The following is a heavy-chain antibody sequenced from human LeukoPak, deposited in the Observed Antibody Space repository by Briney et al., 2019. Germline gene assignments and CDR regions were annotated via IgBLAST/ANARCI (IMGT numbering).Heavy chain of an antibody. D-gene: IGHD2-15*01. Sequence: SETLSLTCAVYGGSFSGYYCSWIRQPPGKGLEWIGEINHSGSTNYNPSLKSRVTISVDTSKNQFSLKLSSVTAADTAVYYCAKFSTPLSMDVWGKGTTVTVSS. CDR1: GGSFSGYY. CDR2: INHSGST. CDR3: AKFSTPLSMDV. J-gene: IGHJ6*03. V-gene: IGHV4-34*01.